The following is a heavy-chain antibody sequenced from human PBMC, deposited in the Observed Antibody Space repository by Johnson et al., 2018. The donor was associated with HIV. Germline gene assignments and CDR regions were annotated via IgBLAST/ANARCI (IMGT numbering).Heavy chain of an antibody. V-gene: IGHV3-30*03. J-gene: IGHJ3*01. CDR3: ARQQQLVLSGTFDL. CDR1: GFTFSNYG. D-gene: IGHD6-13*01. CDR2: ISYDGSKT. Sequence: QVLLVESGGGVVQPGRSLRLSCVVSGFTFSNYGMHWVRQTPGKGLEWLAVISYDGSKTYYADSVKGRVTISRDNSKNTLYLQMNTLRPEDTAVYYCARQQQLVLSGTFDLWGPGTMVTVSS.